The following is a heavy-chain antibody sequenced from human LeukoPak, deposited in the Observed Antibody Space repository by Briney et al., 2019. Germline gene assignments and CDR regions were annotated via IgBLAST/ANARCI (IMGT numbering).Heavy chain of an antibody. CDR1: GGSISHYY. J-gene: IGHJ3*02. CDR3: AREPREGGVRFLEWLLDAFDI. Sequence: PSETLSLTCTVSGGSISHYYWTWIRQPPGKGLEWIGYIYYSDVANYNPSLKSRVSISVDTSKNQFSLKLTSVTAADTAVYYCAREPREGGVRFLEWLLDAFDIWGQGTMVTVSS. D-gene: IGHD3-3*01. CDR2: IYYSDVA. V-gene: IGHV4-59*01.